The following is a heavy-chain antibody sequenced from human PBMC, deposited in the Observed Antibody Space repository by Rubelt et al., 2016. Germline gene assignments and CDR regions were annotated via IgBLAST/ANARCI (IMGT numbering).Heavy chain of an antibody. CDR2: IYYSGST. D-gene: IGHD5-18*01. V-gene: IGHV4-59*12. Sequence: QVQLQESGPGLVKPSETLSLTCTVSGGSISSYYWSWIRQPPGKGLEWIGYIYYSGSTNYNPSLKSRVTISVDTSKNQFSLKRSSVTAADTAVYYCASRGYSYGFIWGQGTLVTVSS. CDR3: ASRGYSYGFI. CDR1: GGSISSYY. J-gene: IGHJ4*02.